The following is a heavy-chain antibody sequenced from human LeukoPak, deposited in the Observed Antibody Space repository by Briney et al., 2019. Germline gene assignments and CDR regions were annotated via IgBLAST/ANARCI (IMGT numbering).Heavy chain of an antibody. V-gene: IGHV4-39*01. CDR1: GGSISSSSYY. CDR2: IYYSGST. D-gene: IGHD6-19*01. CDR3: ARTSGYSSGWYSP. J-gene: IGHJ5*02. Sequence: SETLSLTCTVSGGSISSSSYYWGWIRQPPGKGLEWIGSIYYSGSTYYNPSLKSRVTISVDTSKNQFSLKLSSVTAADTAVYYCARTSGYSSGWYSPWGQGTLVTVSS.